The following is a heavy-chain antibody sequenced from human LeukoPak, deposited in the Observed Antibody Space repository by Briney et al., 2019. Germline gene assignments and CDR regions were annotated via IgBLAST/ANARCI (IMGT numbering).Heavy chain of an antibody. J-gene: IGHJ6*02. V-gene: IGHV1-2*04. CDR1: GYTFSGYY. Sequence: ASVKVSCKASGYTFSGYYIHWVRQAPGQGLEWMGWINPKSGGTYYAQKFQGWVTMTRDTSISTDYMEVIRLRSDDTAVYYCARDPMGYGSGSPTHYYYYGMDVWGQGTTVTVSS. CDR3: ARDPMGYGSGSPTHYYYYGMDV. CDR2: INPKSGGT. D-gene: IGHD3-10*01.